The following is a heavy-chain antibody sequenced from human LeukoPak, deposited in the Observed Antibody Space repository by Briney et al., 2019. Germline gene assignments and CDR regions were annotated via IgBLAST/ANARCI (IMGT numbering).Heavy chain of an antibody. D-gene: IGHD6-19*01. J-gene: IGHJ4*02. CDR3: ARGPPIAVAGKFDY. Sequence: ASVKVSCKASGYTFTSYGISWVRQAPGQGLEWMGWINPNSGGTNYAQKFQGRVTMTRDTSISTAYMELSRLRSDDTAVYYCARGPPIAVAGKFDYWGQGTLVTVSS. CDR1: GYTFTSYG. V-gene: IGHV1-2*02. CDR2: INPNSGGT.